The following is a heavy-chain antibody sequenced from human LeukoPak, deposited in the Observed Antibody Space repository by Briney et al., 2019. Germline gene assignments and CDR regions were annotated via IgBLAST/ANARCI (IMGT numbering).Heavy chain of an antibody. CDR3: ARDFAQVNADY. CDR1: GYTFTSYD. J-gene: IGHJ4*02. D-gene: IGHD3-9*01. CDR2: MNPNSGNT. V-gene: IGHV1-8*01. Sequence: ASVKVSCKASGYTFTSYDINWVRQATGQGLEWMGWMNPNSGNTGYAQKFQGRVTMNRNTSLSTAYMELSSLRSEDTDVYYCARDFAQVNADYWGQGTLVTVSS.